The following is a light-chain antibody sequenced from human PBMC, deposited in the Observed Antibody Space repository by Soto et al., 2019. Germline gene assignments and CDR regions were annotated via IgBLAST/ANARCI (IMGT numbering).Light chain of an antibody. CDR2: DAA. CDR1: QSVGND. Sequence: IVLTQSPATLSLSPGERATLSCRTSQSVGNDLALYQVKPGQAPRLLIFDAANRATGVPPRFSGSRSGTGFTLTSNSLDPEYFALYYCQQRSAWPITFGGGTSVRIK. CDR3: QQRSAWPIT. V-gene: IGKV3-11*01. J-gene: IGKJ4*01.